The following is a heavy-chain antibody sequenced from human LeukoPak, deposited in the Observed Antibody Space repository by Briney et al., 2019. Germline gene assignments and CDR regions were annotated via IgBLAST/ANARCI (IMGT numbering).Heavy chain of an antibody. Sequence: GGSLRLSCAASGFTFSNYWMSWVRQAPGKGLEWVANIKQDGSKKNYVDSVKGRFTISRDNAKNSLYLQMNSLRAEDTALYYCAKGGNYHDSRGYPDYWGQGTLVTVSS. CDR3: AKGGNYHDSRGYPDY. CDR1: GFTFSNYW. CDR2: IKQDGSKK. V-gene: IGHV3-7*03. J-gene: IGHJ4*02. D-gene: IGHD3-22*01.